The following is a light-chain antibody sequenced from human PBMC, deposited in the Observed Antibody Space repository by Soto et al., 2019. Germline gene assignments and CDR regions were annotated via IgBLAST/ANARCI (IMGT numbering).Light chain of an antibody. CDR2: EGS. V-gene: IGLV2-23*01. CDR3: CSYAGSSTLYV. Sequence: QSALTQPASVSGSPGQSITISCTGTSSDAGRYNLVSWYQQHPGKAPKLMIYEGSKRPSGVSNRFSGSKSDNTASLTISGLQAEDEADYYCCSYAGSSTLYVFGTGTKLTVL. J-gene: IGLJ1*01. CDR1: SSDAGRYNL.